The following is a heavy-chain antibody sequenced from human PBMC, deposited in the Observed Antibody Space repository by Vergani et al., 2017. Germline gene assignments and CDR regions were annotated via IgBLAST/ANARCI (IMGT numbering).Heavy chain of an antibody. CDR1: GDTFSNYA. D-gene: IGHD6-19*01. CDR2: MIPTFDSK. CDR3: ARSLVAGKGGY. J-gene: IGHJ4*02. V-gene: IGHV1-69*18. Sequence: QVQLVQSGAEVKKPGASVRVSCKASGDTFSNYAITWVRQAPGQGLQWMGRMIPTFDSKNYAPRFQGRVTLTADASASTAYMELTSLTSEDTAVYFCARSLVAGKGGYWGQGTRVAVSS.